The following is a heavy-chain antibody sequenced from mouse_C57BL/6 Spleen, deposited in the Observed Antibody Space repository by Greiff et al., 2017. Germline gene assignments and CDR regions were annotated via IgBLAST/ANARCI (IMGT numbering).Heavy chain of an antibody. D-gene: IGHD2-13*01. J-gene: IGHJ1*03. CDR3: TGGLRYFDV. V-gene: IGHV6-3*01. CDR1: GFTFSNYW. CDR2: IRLKSDNYAT. Sequence: EVKVVESGGGLVQPGGSMKLSCVASGFTFSNYWMNWVRQSPEKGLEWVAQIRLKSDNYATHYAESVKGRFTISRDDSKSSVYLQMNNLRAEDTGIYYCTGGLRYFDVWGTGTTVTVSS.